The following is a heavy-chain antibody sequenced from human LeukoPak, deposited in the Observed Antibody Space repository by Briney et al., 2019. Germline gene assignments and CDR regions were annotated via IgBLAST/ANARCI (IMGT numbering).Heavy chain of an antibody. J-gene: IGHJ4*02. CDR2: IYTRGST. D-gene: IGHD3-16*02. Sequence: SETLSLTCTVSGGSISSYYWSWIRQPAGKGLEWIGRIYTRGSTNYNSSLKSRVTMSVDTSKNQFSLKLRSVTAADTAVYYCARVRYEYLWGSYPYFDYWGQGTLVTVSS. CDR1: GGSISSYY. V-gene: IGHV4-4*07. CDR3: ARVRYEYLWGSYPYFDY.